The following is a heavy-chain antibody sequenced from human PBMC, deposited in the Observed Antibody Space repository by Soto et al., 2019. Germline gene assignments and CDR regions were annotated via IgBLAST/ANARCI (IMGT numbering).Heavy chain of an antibody. CDR2: INQGGDYI. CDR1: GFTLGHYW. J-gene: IGHJ3*02. Sequence: EAQLEESGGGLVQPGGSLRLSCAASGFTLGHYWMTWVRQAPGKGLEWVANINQGGDYINYVDSVKGRFTISRDNAKNSLFLQMDSLRAEDTAMYFCARDLDTEVGGGGYFDAFDMWGQGTMVTVSS. D-gene: IGHD2-15*01. CDR3: ARDLDTEVGGGGYFDAFDM. V-gene: IGHV3-7*01.